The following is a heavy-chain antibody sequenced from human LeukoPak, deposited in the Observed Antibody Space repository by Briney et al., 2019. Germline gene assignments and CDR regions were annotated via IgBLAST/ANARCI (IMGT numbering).Heavy chain of an antibody. Sequence: SETLSLTCTVSGGSISTRDYYWGWIRQPPGKGLEWIASIYYTGSTYYSPPLRSRATMSVDTSKNQFSLELSAVTAADTAFYYCARVVYYYDVSGYSFDLWGRGTLVAVSS. CDR2: IYYTGST. J-gene: IGHJ2*01. D-gene: IGHD3-22*01. V-gene: IGHV4-39*01. CDR3: ARVVYYYDVSGYSFDL. CDR1: GGSISTRDYY.